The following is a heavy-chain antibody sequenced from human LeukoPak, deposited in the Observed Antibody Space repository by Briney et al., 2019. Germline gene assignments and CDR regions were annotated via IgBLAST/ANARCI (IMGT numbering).Heavy chain of an antibody. D-gene: IGHD2-15*01. CDR1: GYTFSGYY. CDR3: AREGIGGGLLKGYCSGGSCYGY. V-gene: IGHV1-2*02. CDR2: MIPNSGAT. Sequence: GASVKVSCKASGYTFSGYYIHWVRQAPGQGLEWMGWMIPNSGATNYARNFQGRVTMTRDTSISTAYMELSRLRSDHTAVYYCAREGIGGGLLKGYCSGGSCYGYWGQGTLVTVSS. J-gene: IGHJ4*02.